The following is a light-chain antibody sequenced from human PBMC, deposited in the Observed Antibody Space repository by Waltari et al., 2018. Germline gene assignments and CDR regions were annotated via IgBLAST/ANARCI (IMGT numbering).Light chain of an antibody. J-gene: IGKJ1*01. CDR3: QQYNNRRT. CDR1: QSVGTD. CDR2: GAS. V-gene: IGKV3-15*01. Sequence: EIVMTQSPVTLSVSPGERATLSCRASQSVGTDLAWYQQKPGQAPRLLIYGASTRVTGIPARFSGSGSVTQFTLTISSLQSEDFAVYYCQQYNNRRTFGQGTKVEI.